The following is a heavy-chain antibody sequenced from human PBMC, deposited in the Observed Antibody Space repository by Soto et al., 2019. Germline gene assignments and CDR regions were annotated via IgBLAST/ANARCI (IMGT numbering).Heavy chain of an antibody. D-gene: IGHD6-13*01. CDR3: AREHSSSWRFDY. V-gene: IGHV1-8*01. CDR1: GYTITSYD. Sequence: QVQLVQSGAEVKKPGASVKVSCKASGYTITSYDINWVRQATGQGLEWMGWMNPNSGNTGYAQKFQGSVTMTRNTSISTAYMELSSLRSEDTAVYYCAREHSSSWRFDYWGQGTLVTVSS. CDR2: MNPNSGNT. J-gene: IGHJ4*02.